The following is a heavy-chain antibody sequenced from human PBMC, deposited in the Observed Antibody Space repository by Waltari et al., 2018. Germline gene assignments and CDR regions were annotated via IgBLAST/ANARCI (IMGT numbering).Heavy chain of an antibody. CDR2: ISGSGGST. CDR1: GFTFSSYA. D-gene: IGHD1-26*01. CDR3: AKTSGLGWEHTRGAFDI. J-gene: IGHJ3*02. V-gene: IGHV3-23*01. Sequence: EVQLLESGGGLVQPGGSLRLSCAASGFTFSSYAMSWVRPAPGKGLEWVSAISGSGGSTYYADSVKGRFTISRDNSKNTLYLQMNSLRAEDTAVYYCAKTSGLGWEHTRGAFDIWGQGTMVTVSS.